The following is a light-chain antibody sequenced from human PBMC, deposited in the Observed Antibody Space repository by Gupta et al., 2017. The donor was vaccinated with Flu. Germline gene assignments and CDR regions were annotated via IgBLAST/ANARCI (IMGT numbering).Light chain of an antibody. J-gene: IGLJ1*01. Sequence: QSALTQPVSVSGSRGQSNTISCTGTSSDVGGYKYVSWYQQPPGKAPKPMVYEASNRPSGVSSRFSGSKSGNTASLTISGLQTEDEADYYCSSYTSTTTYVFGTGTKVTVL. V-gene: IGLV2-14*01. CDR1: SSDVGGYKY. CDR2: EAS. CDR3: SSYTSTTTYV.